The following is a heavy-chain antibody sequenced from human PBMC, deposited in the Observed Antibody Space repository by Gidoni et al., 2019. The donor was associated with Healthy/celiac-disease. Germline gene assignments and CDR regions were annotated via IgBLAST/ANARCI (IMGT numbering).Heavy chain of an antibody. V-gene: IGHV3-7*01. CDR1: GFTFSSYW. CDR2: IKQDGSEK. J-gene: IGHJ4*02. CDR3: ARGLRDYYFWSGYYPFDY. Sequence: EVQLVESGGGLVQPGGSLRLSCAASGFTFSSYWMSWVRQAPGKGLEWVANIKQDGSEKYYVDSVKGRFTISRDNAKNSLYLQMNSLRAEDTAVYYCARGLRDYYFWSGYYPFDYWGQGTLVTVSS. D-gene: IGHD3-3*01.